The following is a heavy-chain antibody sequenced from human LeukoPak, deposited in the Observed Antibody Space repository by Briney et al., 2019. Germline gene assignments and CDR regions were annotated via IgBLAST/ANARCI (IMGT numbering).Heavy chain of an antibody. J-gene: IGHJ5*02. D-gene: IGHD3-22*01. CDR1: GGTFSSYA. Sequence: ASVKVSCKASGGTFSSYAISWVRQAPGQGLEWMGRIIPIFGTANYAQKFQGRVTITTDESTSTAYMELSSLRSEDTAVYYCARDSGYYDSSGYYPNWFDPWGQGTLVTASS. V-gene: IGHV1-69*05. CDR2: IIPIFGTA. CDR3: ARDSGYYDSSGYYPNWFDP.